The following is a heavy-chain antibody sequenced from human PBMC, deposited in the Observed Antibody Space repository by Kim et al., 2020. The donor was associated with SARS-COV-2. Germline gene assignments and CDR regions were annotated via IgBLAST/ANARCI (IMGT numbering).Heavy chain of an antibody. V-gene: IGHV3-23*01. D-gene: IGHD6-6*01. CDR3: AKDRIAARSSYFDY. Sequence: ADSVKGRFTISRDNSKNTLYLQMNSLRAEDTAVYYCAKDRIAARSSYFDYWGQGTLVTVSS. J-gene: IGHJ4*02.